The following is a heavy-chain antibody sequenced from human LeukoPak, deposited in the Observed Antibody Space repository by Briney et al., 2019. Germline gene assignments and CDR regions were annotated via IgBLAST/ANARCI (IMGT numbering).Heavy chain of an antibody. Sequence: GASVKVSCKASGSTLTGYYMHWVRQAPGQGLEWMGWINPNSGGTDYAQKFQGRVTMTRDTSLSTAYMELSRLRSDDTAVYYCTRATSVVVPAADHYYYGMDVWGQGTTVTVSS. CDR1: GSTLTGYY. J-gene: IGHJ6*02. V-gene: IGHV1-2*02. D-gene: IGHD2-2*01. CDR3: TRATSVVVPAADHYYYGMDV. CDR2: INPNSGGT.